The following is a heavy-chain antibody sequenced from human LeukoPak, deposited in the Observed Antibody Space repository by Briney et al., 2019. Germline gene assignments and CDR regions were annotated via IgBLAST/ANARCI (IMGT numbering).Heavy chain of an antibody. V-gene: IGHV3-66*01. CDR1: EFSVGSNY. J-gene: IGHJ4*02. Sequence: PGGSLRLSCAAPEFSVGSNYVTWVRQAPGKGLEWVSLIYSGGSTYYADSVKGRFTISRDNSKNTLYLQMNSLRAEDTAVYYCAKDRGSYGYVGRRGSGEFDYWGQGTLVTVSS. D-gene: IGHD5-18*01. CDR3: AKDRGSYGYVGRRGSGEFDY. CDR2: IYSGGST.